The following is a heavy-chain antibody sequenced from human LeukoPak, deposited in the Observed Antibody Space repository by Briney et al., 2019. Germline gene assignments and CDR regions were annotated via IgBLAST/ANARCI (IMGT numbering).Heavy chain of an antibody. Sequence: SETLSLTCTVSGYSISSGYYWGWIRQPPGKRLEWIGSIYHSGSTYYNQSPKSRVTISVDTSKNQFSLKLSSVTAADTAVYYCARQTGSGLFILPGGQGTLVTVSS. J-gene: IGHJ4*02. CDR3: ARQTGSGLFILP. CDR2: IYHSGST. V-gene: IGHV4-38-2*02. D-gene: IGHD3/OR15-3a*01. CDR1: GYSISSGYY.